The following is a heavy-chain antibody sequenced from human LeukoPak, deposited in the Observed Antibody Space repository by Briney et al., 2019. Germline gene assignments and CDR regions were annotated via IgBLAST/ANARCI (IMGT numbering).Heavy chain of an antibody. CDR3: SRSYFDVLTNYYMWLAP. CDR2: INLNSGDT. CDR1: GYXFTDYY. Sequence: ASVKVSCKASGYXFTDYYIHWVRQAPGQGLEWMGWINLNSGDTYYAQNFQDRVTMTGDTSISTAYLELSSLRSDDTAVFYCSRSYFDVLTNYYMWLAPWGQGTLVTVSS. D-gene: IGHD3-9*01. J-gene: IGHJ5*02. V-gene: IGHV1-2*02.